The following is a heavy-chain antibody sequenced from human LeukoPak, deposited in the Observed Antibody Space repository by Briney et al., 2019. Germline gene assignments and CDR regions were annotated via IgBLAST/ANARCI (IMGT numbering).Heavy chain of an antibody. CDR1: GFTFSSYG. J-gene: IGHJ4*02. V-gene: IGHV3-30*18. Sequence: GGSLRLSCAASGFTFSSYGIHWVRQAPGKGLVWVATISYDGSNKYYADSVKGRFTISRDNSKNTLYLQMNSLRAEDTAMYYCAKDGIVVSYFDYWGQGTLVTVSS. D-gene: IGHD3-22*01. CDR3: AKDGIVVSYFDY. CDR2: ISYDGSNK.